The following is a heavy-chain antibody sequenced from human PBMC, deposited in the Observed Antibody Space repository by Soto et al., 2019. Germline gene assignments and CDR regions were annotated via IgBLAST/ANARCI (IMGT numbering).Heavy chain of an antibody. D-gene: IGHD6-19*01. J-gene: IGHJ4*02. Sequence: QVQLVESGGGVVQPGRSLRLSCAASGFTFSSYGMHWVRQAPGKGLEWVAVISYDGSNKYYADSVKGRFTISRDNSKNTLYLQMNSLRAEDTAVYYCATSALQILTVAAHDYWGQGTLVTVSS. CDR1: GFTFSSYG. V-gene: IGHV3-30*03. CDR3: ATSALQILTVAAHDY. CDR2: ISYDGSNK.